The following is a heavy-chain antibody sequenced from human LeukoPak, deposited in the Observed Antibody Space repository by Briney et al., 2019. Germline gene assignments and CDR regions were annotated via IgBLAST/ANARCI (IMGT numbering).Heavy chain of an antibody. D-gene: IGHD3-10*01. Sequence: GGSLRLSCAASGFTFSNYNMNWVRQAPGKGLEWVSYISSSSSTIYYADSVKGRFTISRDNAKNSLYLQMSSLRAEDTAVYYCAGSIDYWGQGTLVTVSS. CDR3: AGSIDY. CDR1: GFTFSNYN. J-gene: IGHJ4*02. CDR2: ISSSSSTI. V-gene: IGHV3-48*04.